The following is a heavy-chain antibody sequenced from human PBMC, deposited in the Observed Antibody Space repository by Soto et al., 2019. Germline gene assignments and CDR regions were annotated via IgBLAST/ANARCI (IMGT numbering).Heavy chain of an antibody. V-gene: IGHV1-18*04. D-gene: IGHD3-10*01. J-gene: IGHJ5*02. CDR2: ISAYNGNT. CDR1: GYTFTSYG. CDR3: ARARPGDVVINWFDP. Sequence: ASVKVSCKASGYTFTSYGISWVRQAPGQGLEWMGWISAYNGNTNYAQKLQGRVTMTTDTSTSTAYMELRSLRSDDTAVYYCARARPGDVVINWFDPWGQGTLVTVSS.